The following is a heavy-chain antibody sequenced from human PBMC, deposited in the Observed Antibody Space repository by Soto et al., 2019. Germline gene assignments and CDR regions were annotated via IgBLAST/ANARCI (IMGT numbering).Heavy chain of an antibody. J-gene: IGHJ5*02. D-gene: IGHD2-15*01. V-gene: IGHV1-18*04. Sequence: QVQLVQSGGEVKKPGASVKVSCKASGYTFTSFGISWLRQAPGQGLEWMGWISAHNCNTNYAQQFQGRVTMTTDTSRITAYMERRSLRSDATAVYYCARDRHLGGGRFDPWGQGTLVTVAS. CDR3: ARDRHLGGGRFDP. CDR1: GYTFTSFG. CDR2: ISAHNCNT.